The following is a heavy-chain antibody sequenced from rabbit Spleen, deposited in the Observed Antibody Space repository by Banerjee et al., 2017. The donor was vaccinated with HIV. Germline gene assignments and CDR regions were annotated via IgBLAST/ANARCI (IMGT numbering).Heavy chain of an antibody. V-gene: IGHV1S45*01. J-gene: IGHJ6*01. CDR1: GFSFSSSYD. D-gene: IGHD6-1*01. CDR2: IYTGNGKT. CDR3: ARGATYGYAGYPYIPYGMDL. Sequence: QEQLVESGGGLVKPGASLTLTCTASGFSFSSSYDMCWVRQAPGKGLEWIGCIYTGNGKTYYASWAKGRFTISKTSSTTVTLQMTSLTAADTATYFCARGATYGYAGYPYIPYGMDLWGQGTLVTVS.